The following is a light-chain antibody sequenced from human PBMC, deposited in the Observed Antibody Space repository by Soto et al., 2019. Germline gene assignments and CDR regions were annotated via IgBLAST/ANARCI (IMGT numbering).Light chain of an antibody. CDR1: QSVRSN. Sequence: EIVMTQSPATLSVSLGEIATLSCRASQSVRSNLAWYQQKPGQAPRLLIYDASTRAPGIPARFSGSGSGTELTLTISSLRSDDFAVYHCQQYNNWPPTFGHGTRLEIK. CDR3: QQYNNWPPT. J-gene: IGKJ5*01. V-gene: IGKV3-15*01. CDR2: DAS.